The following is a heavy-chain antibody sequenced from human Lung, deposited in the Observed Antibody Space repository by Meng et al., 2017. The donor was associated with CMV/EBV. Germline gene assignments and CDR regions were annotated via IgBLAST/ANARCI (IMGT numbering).Heavy chain of an antibody. CDR2: IYYSGST. Sequence: SXTXSPXCTVSGGSISSSSYYWGWIRQPPGKGLEWIGSIYYSGSTYYNPSLKSQVTISVDTSKNQFPLKLSSVTAADTAVYYCAGLCIVVVPAAICPMDVWGQGXTVTVSS. D-gene: IGHD2-2*01. J-gene: IGHJ6*02. CDR1: GGSISSSSYY. CDR3: AGLCIVVVPAAICPMDV. V-gene: IGHV4-39*01.